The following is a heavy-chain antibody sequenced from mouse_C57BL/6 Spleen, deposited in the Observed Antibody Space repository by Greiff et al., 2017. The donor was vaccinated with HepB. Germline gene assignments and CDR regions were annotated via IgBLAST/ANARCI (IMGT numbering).Heavy chain of an antibody. CDR3: ARGPITTVVEDAMDY. Sequence: VQLQQPGAELVKPGASVKMSCKASGYTFTSYWITWVKQRPGQGLEWIGDIYPGSGSTNYNEKFKSKATLTVDTSSSTAYMQRSSLTSEDSAVYYCARGPITTVVEDAMDYWGQGTSVTVSS. CDR1: GYTFTSYW. D-gene: IGHD1-1*01. CDR2: IYPGSGST. V-gene: IGHV1-55*01. J-gene: IGHJ4*01.